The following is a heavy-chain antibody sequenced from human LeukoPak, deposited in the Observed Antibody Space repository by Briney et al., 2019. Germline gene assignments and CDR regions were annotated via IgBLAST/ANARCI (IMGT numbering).Heavy chain of an antibody. D-gene: IGHD6-13*01. CDR1: EYTSTSYR. J-gene: IGHJ6*02. CDR2: FDPIESYT. Sequence: ESLKISCQPSEYTSTSYRFSWLGQLHGGGLEWMGRFDPIESYTNYSPSFQGHVTISADKSITIAYLQWSSLKASDTAIYYCTGHRGIASDLAVWGQGTTVTGSS. V-gene: IGHV5-10-1*01. CDR3: TGHRGIASDLAV.